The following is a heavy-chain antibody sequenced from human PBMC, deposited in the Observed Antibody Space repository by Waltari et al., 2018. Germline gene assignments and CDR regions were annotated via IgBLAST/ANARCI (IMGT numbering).Heavy chain of an antibody. D-gene: IGHD6-13*01. CDR2: ISSSSSYI. CDR1: GFTFSSYS. Sequence: EVQLVESGGGLVKPGGSLRLSCAASGFTFSSYSMNRVRQAPGKGLEWVSSISSSSSYIYYADSVKGRFTISRDNAKNSLYLQMNSLRAEDTAVYYCARGKVSSRKTLDYWGQGTLVTVSS. V-gene: IGHV3-21*01. CDR3: ARGKVSSRKTLDY. J-gene: IGHJ4*02.